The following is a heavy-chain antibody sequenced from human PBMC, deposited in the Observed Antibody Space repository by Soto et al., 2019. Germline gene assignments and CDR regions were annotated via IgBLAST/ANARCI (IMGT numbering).Heavy chain of an antibody. J-gene: IGHJ4*02. CDR1: GYTLTVYD. D-gene: IGHD1-26*01. CDR3: ARDLAKGGGSAGFGY. CDR2: INPKSGGT. Sequence: ASVKLYCKAAGYTLTVYDMDWVRQAPGQGLEWMGWINPKSGGTMYPQKFQGRVTMTWDTSISTAYMALTRLRSDDTAVYYCARDLAKGGGSAGFGYWGQGTLGSVSS. V-gene: IGHV1-2*02.